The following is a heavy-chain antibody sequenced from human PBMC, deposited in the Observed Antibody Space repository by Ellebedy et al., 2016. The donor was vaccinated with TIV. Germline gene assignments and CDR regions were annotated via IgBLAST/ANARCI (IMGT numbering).Heavy chain of an antibody. Sequence: PGGSLRLSCVASGFTFSPYSMNWVRQAPGKGLEWVSHITNTGSKMYYADSVKGRFTISRDNAKNSLYLQLNSLRDEDTAVYYCARGWTGPVFVWGQGTTVTVSS. CDR2: ITNTGSKM. V-gene: IGHV3-48*03. CDR3: ARGWTGPVFV. D-gene: IGHD3/OR15-3a*01. J-gene: IGHJ6*02. CDR1: GFTFSPYS.